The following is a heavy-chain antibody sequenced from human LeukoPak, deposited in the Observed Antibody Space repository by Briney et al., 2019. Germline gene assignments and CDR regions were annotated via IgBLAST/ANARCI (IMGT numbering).Heavy chain of an antibody. CDR2: IIPIFGTA. J-gene: IGHJ4*02. Sequence: ASVKVSCKASGDTFISYGISWVRQAPGQGLEWMGGIIPIFGTANYAQKFQGRVTITADESTSTAYMELSSLRSEDTAVYYCARNPIRPGSSGWSRLPDYWGQGTLVTVSS. V-gene: IGHV1-69*13. CDR1: GDTFISYG. D-gene: IGHD6-19*01. CDR3: ARNPIRPGSSGWSRLPDY.